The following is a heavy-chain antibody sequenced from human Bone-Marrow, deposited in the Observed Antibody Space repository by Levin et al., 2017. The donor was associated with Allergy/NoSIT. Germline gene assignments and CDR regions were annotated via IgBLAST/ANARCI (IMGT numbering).Heavy chain of an antibody. V-gene: IGHV4-31*03. D-gene: IGHD5-18*01. CDR1: GDSISSSGGYY. J-gene: IGHJ2*01. Sequence: SETLSLTCTVSGDSISSSGGYYWSWIRQHPGKGLEWIGYIYYSGSTYYNPSLKSRVTISLDTSKNHFSLTLHSVTAADTDIYYCARDSGYNYGLPLLHWYFDLWGRGTLVTVSS. CDR3: ARDSGYNYGLPLLHWYFDL. CDR2: IYYSGST.